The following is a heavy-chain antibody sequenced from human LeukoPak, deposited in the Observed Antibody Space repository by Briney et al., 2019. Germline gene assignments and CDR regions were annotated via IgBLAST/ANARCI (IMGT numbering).Heavy chain of an antibody. CDR1: GFTFDDYA. V-gene: IGHV3-48*01. Sequence: GRSLRLSCAASGFTFDDYAMHWVRQAPGKGLEWVSYISRSSSTIFYADSVKGRFTISRDNAKNSLYLQMNSLRAEDTAVYYCARGRPYYFDYWGQGTLVTVSS. J-gene: IGHJ4*02. CDR2: ISRSSSTI. CDR3: ARGRPYYFDY.